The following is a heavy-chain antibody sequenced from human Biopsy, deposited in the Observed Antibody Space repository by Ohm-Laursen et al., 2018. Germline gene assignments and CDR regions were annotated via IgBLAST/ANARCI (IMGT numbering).Heavy chain of an antibody. J-gene: IGHJ1*01. CDR3: ATKLTGYFHH. CDR2: NIPILGTG. CDR1: GGTFSNYG. D-gene: IGHD3-9*01. V-gene: IGHV1-69*06. Sequence: SVKVSCKTPGGTFSNYGVNWVRQAPGQGLEWLGGNIPILGTGNYAQKFQDRVTVVADTSTSTATMELRSLRPDDTAVYYCATKLTGYFHHWGQGTLVIVSS.